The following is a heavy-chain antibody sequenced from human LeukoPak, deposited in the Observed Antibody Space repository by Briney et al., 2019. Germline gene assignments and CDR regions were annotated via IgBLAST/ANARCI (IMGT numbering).Heavy chain of an antibody. CDR3: AKDPVDATPIDY. CDR2: INPDGSDT. CDR1: GFTFSDYW. V-gene: IGHV3-74*01. Sequence: GGSLRPSCAASGFTFSDYWMHWVRQVPGKGLVWVSYINPDGSDTNYADSVKGRFTISRDNAKNRLYLQMSGLRAEDTAVYYCAKDPVDATPIDYWGQGTLVTVSS. J-gene: IGHJ4*02. D-gene: IGHD2-15*01.